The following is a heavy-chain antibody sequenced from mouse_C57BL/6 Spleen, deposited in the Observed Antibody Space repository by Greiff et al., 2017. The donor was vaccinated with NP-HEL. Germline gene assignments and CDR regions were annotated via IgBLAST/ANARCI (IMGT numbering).Heavy chain of an antibody. D-gene: IGHD1-1*01. J-gene: IGHJ1*03. CDR3: VREYYGSSYRYFDV. V-gene: IGHV10-3*01. CDR2: IRSKSSNYAT. CDR1: GFTFNTYA. Sequence: EVQGVESGGGLVQPKGSLKLSCAASGFTFNTYAMHWVRQAPGKGLEWVARIRSKSSNYATYYADSVKDRFTISRDDSQSMLYLQMNNLKTEDTAMDYCVREYYGSSYRYFDVWGTGTTVTVSS.